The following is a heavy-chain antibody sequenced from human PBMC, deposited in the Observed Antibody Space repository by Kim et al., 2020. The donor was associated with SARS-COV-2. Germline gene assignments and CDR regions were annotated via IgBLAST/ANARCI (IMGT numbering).Heavy chain of an antibody. D-gene: IGHD3-9*01. V-gene: IGHV1-69*01. J-gene: IGHJ3*02. Sequence: KFQGRITITADESTSTASMELSTLRSEDTAVYYCARVLDDDILTGYAFDIWGQGTMVTVSS. CDR3: ARVLDDDILTGYAFDI.